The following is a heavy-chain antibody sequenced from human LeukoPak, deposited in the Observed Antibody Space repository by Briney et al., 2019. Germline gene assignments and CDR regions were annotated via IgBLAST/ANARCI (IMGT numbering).Heavy chain of an antibody. V-gene: IGHV3-11*01. J-gene: IGHJ4*02. CDR2: ISNSGSTI. D-gene: IGHD3-16*01. Sequence: GGSLRLSCAASGFIFSDYYMNWIRQAPGKGLEWVSYISNSGSTIYYADSVKGRFTISRDNAKSSLYLQMNSLRAEDTAVYYCARSRATIWGFDYWGQGTLVTVSS. CDR3: ARSRATIWGFDY. CDR1: GFIFSDYY.